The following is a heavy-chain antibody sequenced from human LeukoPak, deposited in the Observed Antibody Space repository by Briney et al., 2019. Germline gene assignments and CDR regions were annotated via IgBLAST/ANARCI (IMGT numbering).Heavy chain of an antibody. V-gene: IGHV3-53*05. CDR3: ARDFSGKYCIDY. D-gene: IGHD1-26*01. J-gene: IGHJ4*02. CDR2: IYSGGST. CDR1: GFTVSSNY. Sequence: PGGSLRLSCAASGFTVSSNYMSWVRQAPGKGLEWVSVIYSGGSTYYADSVQGRFSISRDNSKNTVDLQMNGLRAEDTAVYICARDFSGKYCIDYWGQGTLVTVSS.